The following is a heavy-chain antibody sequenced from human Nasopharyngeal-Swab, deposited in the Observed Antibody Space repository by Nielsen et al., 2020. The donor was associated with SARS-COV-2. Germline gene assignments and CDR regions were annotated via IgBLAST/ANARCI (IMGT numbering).Heavy chain of an antibody. D-gene: IGHD6-13*01. Sequence: LSLTCAASGFTFSSYAMSWVRQAPGKGLEWVSAISGSGDNTDYADSVKGRFTISRDNSKNTLYLQMTSLRGEDTAVYYCAKDARMAAAGTRYYWGQGILVTVSS. CDR1: GFTFSSYA. V-gene: IGHV3-23*01. J-gene: IGHJ4*02. CDR3: AKDARMAAAGTRYY. CDR2: ISGSGDNT.